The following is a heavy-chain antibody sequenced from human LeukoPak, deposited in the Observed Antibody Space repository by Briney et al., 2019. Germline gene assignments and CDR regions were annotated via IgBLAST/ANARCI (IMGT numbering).Heavy chain of an antibody. D-gene: IGHD5-18*01. J-gene: IGHJ3*02. CDR2: IDYSGST. Sequence: PSETLSLTCTVSGGSISSSSYYWGWIRQPPGKGPEWIGSIDYSGSTYYNPSLKSRVTISVDTSKNQFSLKLSSVTAADTAVYYCARSGYSYGYGFAFDIWGQGTMVTVSS. CDR1: GGSISSSSYY. V-gene: IGHV4-39*01. CDR3: ARSGYSYGYGFAFDI.